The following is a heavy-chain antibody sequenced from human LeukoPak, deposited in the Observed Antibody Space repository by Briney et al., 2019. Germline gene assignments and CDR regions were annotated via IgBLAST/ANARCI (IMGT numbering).Heavy chain of an antibody. CDR1: GYTFTSYY. D-gene: IGHD3-22*01. J-gene: IGHJ4*02. CDR2: INPSGGST. V-gene: IGHV1-46*01. Sequence: GASVKVSCKASGYTFTSYYMHWVRQAPGQGLEWMGIINPSGGSTSYAQKFQGRVTMTRDTSISTAYMELSRLRPDDTAVYYCARAYYYDSSGYYYPHFDYWGQGTLVTVSS. CDR3: ARAYYYDSSGYYYPHFDY.